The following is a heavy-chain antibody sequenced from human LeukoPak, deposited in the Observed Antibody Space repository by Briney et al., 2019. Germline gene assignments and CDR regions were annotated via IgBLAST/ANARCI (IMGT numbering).Heavy chain of an antibody. V-gene: IGHV3-30*18. CDR2: ISYDGSDK. J-gene: IGHJ4*02. CDR1: GFSFSTYG. CDR3: AKEVGTFTLDY. Sequence: GGSLRLSCAASGFSFSTYGMHWVRQAPGKGLEWVTVISYDGSDKYYADSVKGRFTISRDNSRNTLYLQMNSLRVEDTAVYYCAKEVGTFTLDYWGQGALVTVSS. D-gene: IGHD1-26*01.